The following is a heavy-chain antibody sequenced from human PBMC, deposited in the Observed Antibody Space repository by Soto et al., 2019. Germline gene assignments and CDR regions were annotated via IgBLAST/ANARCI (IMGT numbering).Heavy chain of an antibody. J-gene: IGHJ4*02. CDR1: GFTFSSYG. D-gene: IGHD1-26*01. V-gene: IGHV3-30*18. Sequence: QVQLVESGGGVVQPGRSLRLSCAASGFTFSSYGMLWVRQAPGKGLEWVAVISYDGSNKYYADSVKGRFTISRDNSKNTLYLQMNSLRAEDTAVYYCAKDRGSGSYYGNYYFDYWGQGTLVTVSS. CDR2: ISYDGSNK. CDR3: AKDRGSGSYYGNYYFDY.